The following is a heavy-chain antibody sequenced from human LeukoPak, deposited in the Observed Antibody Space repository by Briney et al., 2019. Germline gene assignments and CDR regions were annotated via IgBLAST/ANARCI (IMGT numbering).Heavy chain of an antibody. V-gene: IGHV1-2*02. CDR3: ARDFDPRSDLEGYSGYDYGHNWFDP. Sequence: ASVKVSCKASGYTFTGYYMHWVRQAPGQGLEWMGWINPNSGGTNYAQKFQGRVTMTRDTSISTAYMELSRLRSDDTAVYYCARDFDPRSDLEGYSGYDYGHNWFDPWGQGTLVTVSS. CDR1: GYTFTGYY. J-gene: IGHJ5*02. CDR2: INPNSGGT. D-gene: IGHD5-12*01.